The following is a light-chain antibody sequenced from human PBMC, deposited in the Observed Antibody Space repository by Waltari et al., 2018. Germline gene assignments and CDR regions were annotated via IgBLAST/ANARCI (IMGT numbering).Light chain of an antibody. CDR1: QNLFTN. CDR2: DTS. Sequence: EVVLTQSPATLSLSPGERATLSCRASQNLFTNLAWYQHKPGLAPRLLIYDTSTRATGIPARFSGSGCGTQFTLTISSLQSEDFAVYYCQQYKNWPLTFGGGTKVEI. CDR3: QQYKNWPLT. V-gene: IGKV3-15*01. J-gene: IGKJ4*01.